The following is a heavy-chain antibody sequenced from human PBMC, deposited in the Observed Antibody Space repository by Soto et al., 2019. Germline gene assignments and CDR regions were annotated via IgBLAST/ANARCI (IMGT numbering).Heavy chain of an antibody. CDR1: GFTFSSYS. CDR3: ARERTIFGVVSPSGYYYYMDV. J-gene: IGHJ6*03. V-gene: IGHV3-21*01. Sequence: EVQLVESGGGLVKPGGSLRLSCAASGFTFSSYSMNWVRQAPGKGLEWVSSISSSSSYIYYADSVKGRLTISRDNAKNSLYLQMNSLGGEDTAVYYCARERTIFGVVSPSGYYYYMDVWGKGTTVTVSS. CDR2: ISSSSSYI. D-gene: IGHD3-3*01.